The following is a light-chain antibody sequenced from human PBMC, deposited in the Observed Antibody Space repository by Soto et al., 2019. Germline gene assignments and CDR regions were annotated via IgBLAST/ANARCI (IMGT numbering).Light chain of an antibody. Sequence: QSVLTQPASVSGSLGQSITMSCTGTSADVGGYNFVSWYQQHPDKAPKLLLYEVTNRPSGVSNRFSGSKSGNTASLTISGLQAEDEADYYCSSYTSTGSTVFATGPKATVL. CDR3: SSYTSTGSTV. CDR2: EVT. J-gene: IGLJ1*01. V-gene: IGLV2-14*01. CDR1: SADVGGYNF.